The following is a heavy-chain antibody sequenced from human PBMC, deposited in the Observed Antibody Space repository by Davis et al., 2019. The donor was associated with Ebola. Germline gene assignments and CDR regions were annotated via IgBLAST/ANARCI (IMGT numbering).Heavy chain of an antibody. V-gene: IGHV5-51*01. Sequence: GESLKISCKGSGYSFASNWIGWVRQMPGKGLEWMGIIFPGDSDTRYSPSFQGQVSISVDKSISTAYLQWSSLKVSDTAMYYCARHRPMSLGYRYFDFWGQGTLVTVSS. CDR2: IFPGDSDT. D-gene: IGHD5-12*01. CDR3: ARHRPMSLGYRYFDF. J-gene: IGHJ4*02. CDR1: GYSFASNW.